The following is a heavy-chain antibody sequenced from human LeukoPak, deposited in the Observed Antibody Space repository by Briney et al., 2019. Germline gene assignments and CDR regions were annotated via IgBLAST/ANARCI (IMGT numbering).Heavy chain of an antibody. CDR2: ISGSGGST. V-gene: IGHV3-23*01. Sequence: GGSLRLSCAASGFTFSSYAMSWVRQAPGKGLEWVSAISGSGGSTYYADSVKSRFTISRDNSKNTLYLQMNSLRAEDTALYYCAKDMDIAAAGSWGQGTLVTVSS. D-gene: IGHD6-13*01. CDR3: AKDMDIAAAGS. CDR1: GFTFSSYA. J-gene: IGHJ5*02.